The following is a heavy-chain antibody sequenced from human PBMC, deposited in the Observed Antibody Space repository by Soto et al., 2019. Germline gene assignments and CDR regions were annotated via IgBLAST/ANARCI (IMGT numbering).Heavy chain of an antibody. V-gene: IGHV4-34*01. J-gene: IGHJ6*01. CDR3: ARGQVSRYFDWVDYGMDV. CDR2: INHSGST. D-gene: IGHD3-9*01. CDR1: GGSFSGYY. Sequence: QVQLQQWGAGLLKPSETLSLTCAVYGGSFSGYYWSWIRQPPGKGLEWIGEINHSGSTNYNPSLKSRVTISVDTSKNQFSLKLSSVTAADTAVYYCARGQVSRYFDWVDYGMDVW.